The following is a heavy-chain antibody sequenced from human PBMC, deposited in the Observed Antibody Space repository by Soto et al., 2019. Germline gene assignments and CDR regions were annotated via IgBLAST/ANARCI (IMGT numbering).Heavy chain of an antibody. CDR1: GYTFSRYG. Sequence: QVQLVQSGAEVKKPGASVRVSCKASGYTFSRYGISWVRQAPGQGLEWMGWICGFNGNTKESEKLQGRVTLTTDTAANTAHMELRGLRSDDTAVYYCARASAYSTPWSFDNWGQGTLVTVSS. J-gene: IGHJ4*02. CDR2: ICGFNGNT. V-gene: IGHV1-18*01. CDR3: ARASAYSTPWSFDN. D-gene: IGHD6-13*01.